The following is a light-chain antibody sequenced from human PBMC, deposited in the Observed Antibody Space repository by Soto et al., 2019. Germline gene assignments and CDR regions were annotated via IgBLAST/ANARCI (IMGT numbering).Light chain of an antibody. J-gene: IGKJ5*01. CDR1: QSVRSNC. CDR2: GAS. Sequence: EIVLTQSPGTLSMSPGESATLSCRASQSVRSNCLAWYQQKPGQAPRLLIYGASNRATGTPDRFSGSGSGTDFTLTISRLEPEDFAVYYCQQYGSSPQTFGQGTRLEIK. V-gene: IGKV3-20*01. CDR3: QQYGSSPQT.